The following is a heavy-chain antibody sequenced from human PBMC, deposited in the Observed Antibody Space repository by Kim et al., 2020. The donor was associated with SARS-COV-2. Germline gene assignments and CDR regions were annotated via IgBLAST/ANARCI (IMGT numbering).Heavy chain of an antibody. Sequence: ASVKVSCKASGYTFTRYYIHWVRQAPGQAPECMGIINPSDGGPSYTQKFQGRLTMTRDTSTSTVYMELSSLRSDDTAVYYCARDHSGGSYFDYWGQGTRV. V-gene: IGHV1-46*01. J-gene: IGHJ4*02. CDR3: ARDHSGGSYFDY. CDR2: INPSDGGP. D-gene: IGHD3-10*01. CDR1: GYTFTRYY.